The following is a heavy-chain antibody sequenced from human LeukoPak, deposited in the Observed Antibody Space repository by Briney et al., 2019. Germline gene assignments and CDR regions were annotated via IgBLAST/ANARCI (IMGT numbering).Heavy chain of an antibody. CDR1: GFIFSNYA. V-gene: IGHV3-48*03. CDR2: ISSSGSTI. CDR3: ARDPYYYDSSGYFHAPT. J-gene: IGHJ4*02. D-gene: IGHD3-22*01. Sequence: GRSLRLSCAASGFIFSNYAMNWVRQAPGKGLEWVSYISSSGSTIYYADSVKGRFTISRDSAKNSLYLQMNSLRAEDTAVYYCARDPYYYDSSGYFHAPTWGQGTLVTVSS.